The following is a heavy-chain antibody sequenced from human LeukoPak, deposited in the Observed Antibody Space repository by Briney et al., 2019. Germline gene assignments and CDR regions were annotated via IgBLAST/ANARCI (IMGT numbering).Heavy chain of an antibody. CDR2: VYHSGTT. V-gene: IGHV4-38-2*02. Sequence: SETLSLTCTVSGYSISSDYYWGWIRQPPGKGLEWIGSVYHSGTTYYNPSLKSRVTISVDTSKNQFSLKLRSVTAADTAVYYCARAAPGGWFDPWGQGTLVTVSS. CDR3: ARAAPGGWFDP. CDR1: GYSISSDYY. J-gene: IGHJ5*02. D-gene: IGHD3-10*01.